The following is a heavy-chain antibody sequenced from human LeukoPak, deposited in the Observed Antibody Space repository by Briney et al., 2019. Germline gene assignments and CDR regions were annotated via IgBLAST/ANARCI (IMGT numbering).Heavy chain of an antibody. D-gene: IGHD3-10*01. CDR1: GFTFSSYS. J-gene: IGHJ5*02. Sequence: GGSLRLSCAASGFTFSSYSMNWVRQAPGKGLEWVSSISSSSSYIYYADSVKGRFTISRDNAKNSLYLQMNSLRAEDTAVYYCAREGYYGSGSYYNEGWFDPWGQGTLVTVSS. V-gene: IGHV3-21*01. CDR3: AREGYYGSGSYYNEGWFDP. CDR2: ISSSSSYI.